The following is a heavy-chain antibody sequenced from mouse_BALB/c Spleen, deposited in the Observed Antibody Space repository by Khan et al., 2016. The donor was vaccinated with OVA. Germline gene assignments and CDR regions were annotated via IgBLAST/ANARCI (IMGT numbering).Heavy chain of an antibody. D-gene: IGHD1-1*01. V-gene: IGHV1-7*01. CDR1: GYTFTSYW. J-gene: IGHJ2*01. Sequence: QVQLQQSGAELAKPGASVKMSCKASGYTFTSYWMHWVKQRPGQGLEWIGYINPITGYTEYNQKFKDKATLTADKSSSTAYMQLSSLTSEDSAVYYCARSELLRFLSDHWGQGITLTVSS. CDR2: INPITGYT. CDR3: ARSELLRFLSDH.